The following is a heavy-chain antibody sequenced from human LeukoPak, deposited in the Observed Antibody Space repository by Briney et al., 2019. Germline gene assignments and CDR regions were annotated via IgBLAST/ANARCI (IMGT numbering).Heavy chain of an antibody. D-gene: IGHD3-22*01. CDR3: ARDSYYDSSGYYSSEYFQH. Sequence: GASVPVSCKASGYTFTGYYMHWVRQAPGQGLEWMGWINPNSGGTNYAQKFQGRVTMTRDTSISTAYMELSRLRSDDTAVYYCARDSYYDSSGYYSSEYFQHWGQGTLVTVSS. J-gene: IGHJ1*01. CDR1: GYTFTGYY. CDR2: INPNSGGT. V-gene: IGHV1-2*02.